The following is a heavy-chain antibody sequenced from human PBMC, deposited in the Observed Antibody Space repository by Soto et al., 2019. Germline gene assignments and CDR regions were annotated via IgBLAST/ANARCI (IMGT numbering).Heavy chain of an antibody. CDR3: AKDGDVAAAGYYFDY. V-gene: IGHV3-30*18. CDR1: GFTFSNYG. J-gene: IGHJ4*02. Sequence: GGSLRLSCAASGFTFSNYGMHWVRQAPGKGLEWVAVISYGGNDKYHADSVKGRFTISRDNSKNTPYLQMNTLRGEDTAVYYCAKDGDVAAAGYYFDYWGQGTLVTVSS. D-gene: IGHD6-13*01. CDR2: ISYGGNDK.